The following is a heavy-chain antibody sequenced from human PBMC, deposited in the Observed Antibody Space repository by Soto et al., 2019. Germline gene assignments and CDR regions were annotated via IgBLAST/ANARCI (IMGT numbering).Heavy chain of an antibody. D-gene: IGHD3-10*01. CDR1: GFTFSSYG. Sequence: QVQLVESGGGVVQPGRSLRLSCAASGFTFSSYGMHWVRQAPGKGLEWVAVIWYDGSNKYYADSVKGRFTISRDNSKNTLFLQMNSLRAEDTAVYYCARPSFGSGSYPNSHFDYWGQGTLVTVSS. CDR2: IWYDGSNK. J-gene: IGHJ4*02. CDR3: ARPSFGSGSYPNSHFDY. V-gene: IGHV3-33*01.